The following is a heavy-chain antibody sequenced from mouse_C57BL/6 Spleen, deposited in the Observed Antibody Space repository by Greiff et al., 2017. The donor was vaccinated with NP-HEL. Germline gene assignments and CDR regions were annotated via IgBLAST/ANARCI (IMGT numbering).Heavy chain of an antibody. CDR2: IDPSDSYT. D-gene: IGHD2-4*01. V-gene: IGHV1-69*01. Sequence: QSCKASGYTFTSYWMHWVKQRPGQGLEWIGEIDPSDSYTNYNQKFKGKSTLTVDKSSSTAYMQLSSLTSEDSAVYYCARRDDYDGFAYWGQGTLVTVSA. CDR3: ARRDDYDGFAY. J-gene: IGHJ3*01. CDR1: GYTFTSYW.